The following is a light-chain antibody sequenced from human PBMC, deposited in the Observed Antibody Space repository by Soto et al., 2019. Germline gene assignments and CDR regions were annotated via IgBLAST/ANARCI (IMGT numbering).Light chain of an antibody. J-gene: IGKJ1*01. CDR2: DAS. CDR3: QRYQSYSET. V-gene: IGKV1-5*01. Sequence: DIQMTQSPPALSASVGDRVTITCRASQSVNTRLAWYQQKPGKAPKLLIHDASSLQTGVPSRFSGSGSGTEFTLTISGLQPDDFATYYCQRYQSYSETFGHGTKVEIK. CDR1: QSVNTR.